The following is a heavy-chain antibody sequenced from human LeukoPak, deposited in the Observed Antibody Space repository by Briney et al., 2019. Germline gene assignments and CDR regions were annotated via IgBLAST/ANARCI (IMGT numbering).Heavy chain of an antibody. CDR1: GYTFTSYG. CDR2: IIPIFGTA. CDR3: ARRNLEATPFDY. V-gene: IGHV1-69*13. D-gene: IGHD2-15*01. Sequence: ASVKVSCKASGYTFTSYGISWVRQAPGQGLEWMGGIIPIFGTANYAQKFQGRVTITADESTSTAYMELSSLRSEDTAVYYCARRNLEATPFDYWGQGTLVTVSS. J-gene: IGHJ4*02.